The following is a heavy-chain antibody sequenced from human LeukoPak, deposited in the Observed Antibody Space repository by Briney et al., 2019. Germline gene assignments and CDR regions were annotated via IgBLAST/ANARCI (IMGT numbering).Heavy chain of an antibody. CDR1: GYTFTSYD. V-gene: IGHV1-8*03. CDR3: ARGQDRETGDFDY. D-gene: IGHD7-27*01. Sequence: ASVKVSCKASGYTFTSYDINWVRQAPGQGLEWMGWMNPNSGNTGYAQKFQGRVTITRNTSISTAYMELSSLRSEDTAVYYCARGQDRETGDFDYWGQGTLVTVSS. CDR2: MNPNSGNT. J-gene: IGHJ4*02.